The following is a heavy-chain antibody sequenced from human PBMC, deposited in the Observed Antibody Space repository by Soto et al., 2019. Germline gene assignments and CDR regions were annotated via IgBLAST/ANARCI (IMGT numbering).Heavy chain of an antibody. Sequence: SETLSLTCTVSGGSISSSSHYWGWIRQPPGKGLEWIGSIYYSGSTYYNPSLKSRVTISVDTSKNQFSLKLSSVTAADTAVYYCARLGYCTNVVCPTIYYYYYYYMDVWGKGTTVTVSS. CDR2: IYYSGST. CDR1: GGSISSSSHY. D-gene: IGHD2-8*01. CDR3: ARLGYCTNVVCPTIYYYYYYYMDV. V-gene: IGHV4-39*01. J-gene: IGHJ6*03.